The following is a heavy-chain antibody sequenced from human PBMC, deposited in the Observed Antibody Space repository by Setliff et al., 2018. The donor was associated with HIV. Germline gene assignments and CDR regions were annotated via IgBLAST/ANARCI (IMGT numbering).Heavy chain of an antibody. D-gene: IGHD6-19*01. Sequence: ASVKVSCKASGYTFTSSDINRVRQATGQGLEWMGWMNPNSGNTGYAQKFQGRVTMTRDTSIKTAYMELSSLRSEDTAVYYCARGAWYTSGWYSSRYLDVWGKGTTVTVSS. V-gene: IGHV1-8*02. CDR2: MNPNSGNT. J-gene: IGHJ6*03. CDR3: ARGAWYTSGWYSSRYLDV. CDR1: GYTFTSSD.